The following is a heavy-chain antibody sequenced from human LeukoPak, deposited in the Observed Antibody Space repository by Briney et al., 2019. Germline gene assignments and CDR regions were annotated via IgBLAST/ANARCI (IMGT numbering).Heavy chain of an antibody. CDR3: AKCGRSGSYSNYYFDY. CDR1: GFTFSSYG. CDR2: IWYDGSNK. J-gene: IGHJ4*02. D-gene: IGHD1-26*01. Sequence: PGGSLRLSCAASGFTFSSYGMHWVRQAPGKGLEWVAVIWYDGSNKYYADSVKGRFTISRDNSKNTLYLQMNSLRAEDTAVYYCAKCGRSGSYSNYYFDYWGQGTLVTVSS. V-gene: IGHV3-33*06.